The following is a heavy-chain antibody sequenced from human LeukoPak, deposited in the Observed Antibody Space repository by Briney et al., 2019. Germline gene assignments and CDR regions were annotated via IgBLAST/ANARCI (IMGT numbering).Heavy chain of an antibody. V-gene: IGHV3-21*01. CDR2: ISSSSSYT. J-gene: IGHJ6*02. CDR1: GFTFSTYS. CDR3: AREPNYYYYGLDV. Sequence: GGSLRLSCAASGFTFSTYSMKWVRQAPGKGLEWVSSISSSSSYTDYADSVKGRFTISRDNAKNSLYLQMNSLRGEDTAVYYCAREPNYYYYGLDVWGQGTTVTVS.